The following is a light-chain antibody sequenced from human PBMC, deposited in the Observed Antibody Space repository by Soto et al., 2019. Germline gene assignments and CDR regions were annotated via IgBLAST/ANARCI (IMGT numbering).Light chain of an antibody. V-gene: IGKV3-15*01. CDR3: QQYNNWPPIN. CDR2: GAS. J-gene: IGKJ5*01. CDR1: QSVSSN. Sequence: EIVMTQSPATLSVSPWERATLSCRASQSVSSNLAWYQQKPGQAPRLLIYGASTRATGIPARFSGSGSGTEFTLTISSLQSEDFAVYYCQQYNNWPPINLGQGTRLES.